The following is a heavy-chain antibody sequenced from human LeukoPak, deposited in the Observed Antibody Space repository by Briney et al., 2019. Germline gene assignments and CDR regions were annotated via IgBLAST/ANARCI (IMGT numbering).Heavy chain of an antibody. V-gene: IGHV3-23*01. J-gene: IGHJ4*02. CDR1: GFTFSSYA. CDR3: AKDIVVVTAILDY. Sequence: PGGSLRLSCAASGFTFSSYAMSWVCQAPGKGLEWVSAISGSGGSTYYADSVKGRFTISRDNSKNTLYLQMNSLRAEDTAVYYCAKDIVVVTAILDYWGQGTLVTVSS. D-gene: IGHD2-21*02. CDR2: ISGSGGST.